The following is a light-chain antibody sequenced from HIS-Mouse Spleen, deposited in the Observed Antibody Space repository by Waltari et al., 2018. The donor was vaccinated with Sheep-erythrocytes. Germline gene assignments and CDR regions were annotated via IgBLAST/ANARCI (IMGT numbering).Light chain of an antibody. J-gene: IGLJ1*01. CDR1: SSAVGGYNY. CDR3: CSYAGSYNHV. CDR2: DVS. Sequence: QSALTQPRSVSGSPGQSVTISCTGTSSAVGGYNYVPWYQQHPGKAPKLMMYDVSKRPSGVPDRFSGSKSGNTASLTISGLQAEDEADYYCCSYAGSYNHVFATGTKVTVL. V-gene: IGLV2-11*01.